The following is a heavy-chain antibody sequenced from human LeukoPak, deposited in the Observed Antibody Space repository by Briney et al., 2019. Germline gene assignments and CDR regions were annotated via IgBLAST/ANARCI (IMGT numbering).Heavy chain of an antibody. CDR1: GYTFTSYD. V-gene: IGHV1-8*01. J-gene: IGHJ5*02. CDR3: ARGPGTWYYYGSGTRGYGP. CDR2: MNPNSGNT. D-gene: IGHD3-10*01. Sequence: GASVKVSCKASGYTFTSYDINWVRQATGQGLEWMGWMNPNSGNTGYAQKFQGRVTMTRNTSISTAYMELSSLRSEDTAVYYCARGPGTWYYYGSGTRGYGPWGQGTLVTVSS.